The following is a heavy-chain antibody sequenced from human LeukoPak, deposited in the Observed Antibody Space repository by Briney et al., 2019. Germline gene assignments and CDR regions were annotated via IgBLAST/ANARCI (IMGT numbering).Heavy chain of an antibody. CDR3: AKLASWSSSVPPHFDY. CDR1: GFTFSSYA. V-gene: IGHV3-23*01. D-gene: IGHD6-6*01. J-gene: IGHJ4*02. Sequence: GGSLRLSCAASGFTFSSYAMSWVRQAPGKGLKWVSAISGSGGSTYYADSVKGRFTISRDNSKNTLYLQMNSLRAEDTAVYYCAKLASWSSSVPPHFDYWGQGTLVTVSS. CDR2: ISGSGGST.